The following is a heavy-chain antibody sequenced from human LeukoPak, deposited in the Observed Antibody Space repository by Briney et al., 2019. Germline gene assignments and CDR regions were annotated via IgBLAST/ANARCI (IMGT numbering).Heavy chain of an antibody. Sequence: SETLSLTCTVSGGSISSYYWSWIRQPPGKGLEWIGYIYYSGSTNYNPSLKSRVTISVDTSKNQFSLKLSSVTAADTAVYYCARRESRLGELSLWGQGTLVTVSS. V-gene: IGHV4-59*08. CDR1: GGSISSYY. CDR2: IYYSGST. D-gene: IGHD3-16*02. CDR3: ARRESRLGELSL. J-gene: IGHJ4*02.